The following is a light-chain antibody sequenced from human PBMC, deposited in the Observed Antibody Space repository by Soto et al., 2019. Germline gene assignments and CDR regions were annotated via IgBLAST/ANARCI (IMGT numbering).Light chain of an antibody. CDR2: DVS. CDR3: SSYTTSSTVV. J-gene: IGLJ2*01. V-gene: IGLV2-14*03. Sequence: QSALTQPASVSGSPGQSITISCTGTSSDVGGYNYVSWYQHHPGKAPKLMIYDVSDRTSGISNRFSGFKSGNTASLTISGRQAEDEADYYCSSYTTSSTVVFGGGTKLTVL. CDR1: SSDVGGYNY.